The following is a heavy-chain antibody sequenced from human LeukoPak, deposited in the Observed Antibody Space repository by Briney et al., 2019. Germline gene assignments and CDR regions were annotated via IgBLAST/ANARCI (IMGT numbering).Heavy chain of an antibody. V-gene: IGHV3-23*01. J-gene: IGHJ4*02. CDR3: AKDSGGSYWGLGDY. D-gene: IGHD1-26*01. Sequence: GGSLRLSCAASGFTFSSYAMSWVRQAPGKGLEWVSAISGSGGSTYYADSVKGRFTISRDNSKNTLYLQMNNLRAEDTAVYYCAKDSGGSYWGLGDYWGQGTLVTVSS. CDR2: ISGSGGST. CDR1: GFTFSSYA.